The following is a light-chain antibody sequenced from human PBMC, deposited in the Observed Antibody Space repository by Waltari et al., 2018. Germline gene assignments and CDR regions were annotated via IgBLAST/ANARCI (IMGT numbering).Light chain of an antibody. J-gene: IGKJ2*01. V-gene: IGKV1-5*03. Sequence: DIQMTQSPSTLSASVGDRVSITCRASQSISIWLAWYQQRSGKAPKLLISKSSSLESGVPTRFSGSGSWTEFTLTITNLHPDDFATYYYQHYDNYPVAFGQGTKLEIK. CDR2: KSS. CDR1: QSISIW. CDR3: QHYDNYPVA.